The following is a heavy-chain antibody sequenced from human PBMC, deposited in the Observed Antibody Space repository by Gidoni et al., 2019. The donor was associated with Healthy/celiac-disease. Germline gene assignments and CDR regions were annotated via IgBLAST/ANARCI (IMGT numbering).Heavy chain of an antibody. D-gene: IGHD3-3*01. V-gene: IGHV4-34*01. CDR1: GGSFSGYY. CDR3: ARGGALRFLEWLYLPAAWFDP. Sequence: QVQLQQWGAGSLKPSETLSLTCAVYGGSFSGYYWRWIRQPPGKGLEWIGDINHSGSTNYNPSLKSRVTISVETSKNQFSLKLSSVTAADTAVYYCARGGALRFLEWLYLPAAWFDPWGQGTLVTVSS. CDR2: INHSGST. J-gene: IGHJ5*02.